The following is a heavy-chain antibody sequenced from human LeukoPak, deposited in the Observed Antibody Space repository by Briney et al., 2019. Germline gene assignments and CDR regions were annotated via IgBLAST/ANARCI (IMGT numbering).Heavy chain of an antibody. CDR1: GYTFTSYG. Sequence: GASVKVSCKASGYTFTSYGISWVRQAPGQGLEWMAWISAYNGDTNYVQNLQGRVTVTTDTSTSTAHMELRSLRSDDTAVYYCARQLRWNQYYFDYWGQGTLVTVSS. D-gene: IGHD4-23*01. CDR2: ISAYNGDT. V-gene: IGHV1-18*01. CDR3: ARQLRWNQYYFDY. J-gene: IGHJ4*02.